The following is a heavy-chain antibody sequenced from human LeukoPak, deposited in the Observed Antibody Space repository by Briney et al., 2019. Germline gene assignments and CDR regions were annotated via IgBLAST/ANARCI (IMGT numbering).Heavy chain of an antibody. CDR2: ISAYNGNT. Sequence: ASVKVSCKASGYTFTSYGISWVRQAPGQGLEWMGWISAYNGNTNYAQKLQGRVTTTTDTSTSTAYMELRSLRSDDTAVYYCARATPRHYGGPMGGNWFDPWGQGTLVTVSS. CDR1: GYTFTSYG. CDR3: ARATPRHYGGPMGGNWFDP. D-gene: IGHD4-23*01. J-gene: IGHJ5*02. V-gene: IGHV1-18*01.